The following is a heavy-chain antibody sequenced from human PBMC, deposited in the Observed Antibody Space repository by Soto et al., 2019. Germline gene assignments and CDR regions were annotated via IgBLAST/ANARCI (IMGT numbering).Heavy chain of an antibody. J-gene: IGHJ4*02. V-gene: IGHV4-31*03. CDR1: GGSISSGGYY. CDR2: IYYSGST. CDR3: ARSGYSYGPNPLLY. D-gene: IGHD5-18*01. Sequence: QVQRQESGPGLVKPSQILSLTCTVSGGSISSGGYYWSWIRQHPGKGLEWIGYIYYSGSTYYNPSLKSRVTISVDTSKNQFSLKLSSVTAADTAVYYCARSGYSYGPNPLLYWGQGTLVTVSS.